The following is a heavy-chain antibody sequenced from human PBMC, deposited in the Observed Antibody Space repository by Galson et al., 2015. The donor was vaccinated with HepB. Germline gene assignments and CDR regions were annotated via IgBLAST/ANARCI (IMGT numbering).Heavy chain of an antibody. CDR3: AREGDVVVPAAIG. V-gene: IGHV1-3*01. CDR2: INAGNGNT. D-gene: IGHD2-2*02. J-gene: IGHJ4*02. Sequence: SVKVSCKASGHTFTRYAMHWVRQAPGQRLEWMGWINAGNGNTKYSQKFQGRVTITRDTSASTAYMELSSLRSEDTAVYYCAREGDVVVPAAIGWGQGTLVTVSS. CDR1: GHTFTRYA.